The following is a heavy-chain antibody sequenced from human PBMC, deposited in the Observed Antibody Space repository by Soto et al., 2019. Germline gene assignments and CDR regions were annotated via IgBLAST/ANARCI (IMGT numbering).Heavy chain of an antibody. Sequence: QPGGSLRLSCAASGFTFNTYVMYWVRQSPGKGLEWVAAISYDGSNKYHADSVKGRFTISRDNSKNTLYLQMNSLRVEDTAVYYCAKDIVRYTYGACDYWGQGALVTVSS. CDR2: ISYDGSNK. J-gene: IGHJ4*02. CDR1: GFTFNTYV. V-gene: IGHV3-30*18. CDR3: AKDIVRYTYGACDY. D-gene: IGHD5-18*01.